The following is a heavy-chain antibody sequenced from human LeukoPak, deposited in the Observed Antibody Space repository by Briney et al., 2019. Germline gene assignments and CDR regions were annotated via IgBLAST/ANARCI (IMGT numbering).Heavy chain of an antibody. CDR2: IYYSGST. V-gene: IGHV4-39*07. J-gene: IGHJ1*01. Sequence: TASETLSLTCTVPGGSISSSSYCWGWIRQPPGKGLEWIGSIYYSGSTYYNPSLKSRVTISVDTSKNQFSLRLSSVTAADTAVYYCAREGDGYEYFQHWGQGTLVTVSS. CDR1: GGSISSSSYC. CDR3: AREGDGYEYFQH. D-gene: IGHD5-24*01.